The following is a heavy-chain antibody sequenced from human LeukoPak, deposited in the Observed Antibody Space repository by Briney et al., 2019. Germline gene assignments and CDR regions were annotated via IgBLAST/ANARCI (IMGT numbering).Heavy chain of an antibody. J-gene: IGHJ3*02. D-gene: IGHD6-13*01. CDR3: ARFLGAAAVSRGAFDI. CDR2: ISSSSSYI. CDR1: GFTFSSYS. V-gene: IGHV3-21*01. Sequence: GGSLRLSCAASGFTFSSYSMNWVRQAPGKGLEWVSSISSSSSYIYYADSVKGRFTISRDNAKNSLYLQMNSLRAEDTAVYYCARFLGAAAVSRGAFDIWGQGTMVTVSS.